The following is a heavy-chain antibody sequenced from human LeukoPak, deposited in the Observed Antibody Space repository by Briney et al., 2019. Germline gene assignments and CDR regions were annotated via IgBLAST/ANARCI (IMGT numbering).Heavy chain of an antibody. V-gene: IGHV1-46*01. Sequence: ASVKVSCKASGYTFTSYYMHWVRQAPGQGLEWMGIINPSGGSTSYAQKSQGRVTMTRDTSTSTVYMELSSLRSEDTAVYYCARAWYYYDSSGPVYYFDYWGQGTLVTVSS. CDR1: GYTFTSYY. CDR3: ARAWYYYDSSGPVYYFDY. J-gene: IGHJ4*02. D-gene: IGHD3-22*01. CDR2: INPSGGST.